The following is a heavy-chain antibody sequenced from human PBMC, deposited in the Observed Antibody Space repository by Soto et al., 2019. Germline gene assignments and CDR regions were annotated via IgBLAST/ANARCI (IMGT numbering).Heavy chain of an antibody. D-gene: IGHD1-26*01. V-gene: IGHV5-51*01. J-gene: IGHJ4*02. CDR1: GYSCTNHW. CDR3: ARSILYSGSYPFEY. CDR2: IYPGDSDT. Sequence: SLRVSWNGFGYSCTNHWIGRMLQMQGKGLEWVGIIYPGDSDTRYSPSFQGHVTISADKSISTAYLQWSSLKASDTAMYYCARSILYSGSYPFEYWGQGTLVTVSS.